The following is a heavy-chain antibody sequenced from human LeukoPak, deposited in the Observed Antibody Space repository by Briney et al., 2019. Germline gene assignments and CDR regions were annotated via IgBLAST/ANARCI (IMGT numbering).Heavy chain of an antibody. D-gene: IGHD6-19*01. V-gene: IGHV3-30*03. CDR3: ARAIAVAGTWYYYGMDV. J-gene: IGHJ6*02. CDR2: ISYDGSNK. CDR1: GFTFSSYG. Sequence: GGSLRLSCAASGFTFSSYGMHWVRQAPGKGLEWVAVISYDGSNKYYADSVKGRFTISRDNSKNTLYLQMNSLRAEDTAVYYCARAIAVAGTWYYYGMDVWGQGTTVTVS.